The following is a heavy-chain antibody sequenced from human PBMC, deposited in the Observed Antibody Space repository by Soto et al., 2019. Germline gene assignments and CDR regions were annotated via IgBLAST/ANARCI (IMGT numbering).Heavy chain of an antibody. CDR2: IKGDGSET. CDR1: GFSLRDYW. D-gene: IGHD3-10*01. Sequence: EVQLVESGGGLVQPGGSLRLSCAASGFSLRDYWIHWVRQAPGKGLVWLSRIKGDGSETDYADSVRGRFTISRDNAKNTVYLQLNSLRVEATAVYYCARDYHGSGNPWGQGTPVTVSS. CDR3: ARDYHGSGNP. V-gene: IGHV3-74*01. J-gene: IGHJ5*02.